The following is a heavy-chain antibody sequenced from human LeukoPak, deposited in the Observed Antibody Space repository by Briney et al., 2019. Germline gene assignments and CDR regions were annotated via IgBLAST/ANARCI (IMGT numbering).Heavy chain of an antibody. D-gene: IGHD3-10*01. Sequence: PGGSLRLSCAASGFTFSSYAMSWVRQAPGKGLEWVSAISGSGGSTYYADSVKGRFTISRDNSKNTLYLQMNSLRAEDTAVYYCARSLRPGSGSYYNDYWGQGTLVTVSS. CDR2: ISGSGGST. CDR3: ARSLRPGSGSYYNDY. J-gene: IGHJ4*02. CDR1: GFTFSSYA. V-gene: IGHV3-23*01.